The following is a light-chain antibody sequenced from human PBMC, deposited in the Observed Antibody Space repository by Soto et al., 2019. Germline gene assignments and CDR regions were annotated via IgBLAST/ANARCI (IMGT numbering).Light chain of an antibody. CDR1: SRDVATYNL. V-gene: IGLV2-23*01. J-gene: IGLJ2*01. CDR3: CSYSGSSTLL. Sequence: QSALTQPAAVSGSPGQSIAISCTGTSRDVATYNLVSWYQQHPGKVPKLIIYEGSERPSGVSNRFSGSKSGNTASLTISGLQAEDEADYYCCSYSGSSTLLFGGGTQLTVL. CDR2: EGS.